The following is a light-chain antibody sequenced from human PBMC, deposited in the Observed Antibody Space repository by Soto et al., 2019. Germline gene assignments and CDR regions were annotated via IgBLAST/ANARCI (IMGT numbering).Light chain of an antibody. V-gene: IGKV1-5*03. CDR1: QSISSW. J-gene: IGKJ1*01. CDR2: KAS. Sequence: DIQMTQSPSTLSASVGDRVTITCRASQSISSWLAWYQQKPGKAPKLLIYKASSLESGVPSRFSGSGPGTEITLTISSLQPDDFATYYCQQYNSYSWTFGQGTKVEIK. CDR3: QQYNSYSWT.